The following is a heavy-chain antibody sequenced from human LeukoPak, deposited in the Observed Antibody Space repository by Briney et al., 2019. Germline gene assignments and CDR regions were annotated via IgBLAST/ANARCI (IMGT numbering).Heavy chain of an antibody. Sequence: ASVKVSCKASGYTFTDYYIHWVRQAPGQGLEWMGWTDPNSGGTNFAQKFQGRVTMTTDTSITTAYMELTRLRSDDTAVYYCARMGARSSSWYLRAYYYYYYMDVWGKGTTVTVSS. CDR2: TDPNSGGT. CDR1: GYTFTDYY. D-gene: IGHD6-13*01. CDR3: ARMGARSSSWYLRAYYYYYYMDV. V-gene: IGHV1-2*02. J-gene: IGHJ6*03.